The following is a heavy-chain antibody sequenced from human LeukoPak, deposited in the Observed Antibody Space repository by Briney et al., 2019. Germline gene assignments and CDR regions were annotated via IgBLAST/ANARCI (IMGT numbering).Heavy chain of an antibody. CDR3: VKDGDTAMVTFDY. CDR2: ISSNGGST. J-gene: IGHJ4*02. D-gene: IGHD5-18*01. V-gene: IGHV3-64D*06. CDR1: GFTFSSHA. Sequence: GGSLRLSCSASGFTFSSHAMHWVRQAPGKGLEYVSAISSNGGSTYYADSVKGRFTISRDNSKNTLYLQMSSLRAEDTAVYYCVKDGDTAMVTFDYWGQGTLVTVSS.